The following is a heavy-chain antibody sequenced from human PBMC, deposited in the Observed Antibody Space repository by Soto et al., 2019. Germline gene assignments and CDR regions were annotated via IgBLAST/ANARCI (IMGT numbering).Heavy chain of an antibody. V-gene: IGHV1-18*01. CDR2: ISAYNGNT. Sequence: ASVKVSCKASGYTFTSYGISWVRQAPGQGLEWMGWISAYNGNTNYAQKLQGRVTMTTDTSTSTAYMELRSLRSDDTAVYYCARDYSRTSSTSCYLWGQGTLVTVSS. CDR3: ARDYSRTSSTSCYL. J-gene: IGHJ4*02. D-gene: IGHD2-2*01. CDR1: GYTFTSYG.